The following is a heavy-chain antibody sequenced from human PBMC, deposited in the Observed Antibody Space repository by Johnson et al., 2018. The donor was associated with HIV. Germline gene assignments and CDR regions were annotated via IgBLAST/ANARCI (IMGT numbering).Heavy chain of an antibody. J-gene: IGHJ3*02. D-gene: IGHD3-10*01. CDR1: GFTFNSYA. V-gene: IGHV3-48*04. CDR3: ARDDRELVTRGAFDI. CDR2: ISSSGSTI. Sequence: VQLVESGGGVDQPGRSLRLSCAASGFTFNSYAIHWVCQAPGKGLEWVSYISSSGSTIYYADSLKGRFTISRDNAKKSLYLQMNSLRVEDTAVYYCARDDRELVTRGAFDIWGQGTAVTVSS.